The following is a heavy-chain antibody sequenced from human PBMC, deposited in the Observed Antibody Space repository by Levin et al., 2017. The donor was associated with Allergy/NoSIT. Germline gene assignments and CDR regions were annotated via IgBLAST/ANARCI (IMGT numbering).Heavy chain of an antibody. J-gene: IGHJ4*02. CDR3: ARLLSSGYYYEGDY. D-gene: IGHD3-22*01. V-gene: IGHV5-51*01. Sequence: GASVKVSCKGSGYSFTSYWIGWVRQMPGKGLEWMGIIYPGDSDTRYSPSFQGQVTISADKSISTAYLQWSSLKASDTAMYYCARLLSSGYYYEGDYWGQGTLVTVSS. CDR2: IYPGDSDT. CDR1: GYSFTSYW.